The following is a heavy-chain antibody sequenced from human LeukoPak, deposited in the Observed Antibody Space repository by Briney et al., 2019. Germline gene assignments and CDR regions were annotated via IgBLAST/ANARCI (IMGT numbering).Heavy chain of an antibody. J-gene: IGHJ3*02. CDR2: ISSSSSYI. Sequence: GGSLRLSCAASGFTFSSYSMNWDRQAPGKGLEWVSSISSSSSYIYYADSVKGRFTISRDNAKNSPYLQMNSLRAEDTAVYYCARGSSWYHAFDIWGQGTMVTVSS. V-gene: IGHV3-21*01. D-gene: IGHD6-13*01. CDR1: GFTFSSYS. CDR3: ARGSSWYHAFDI.